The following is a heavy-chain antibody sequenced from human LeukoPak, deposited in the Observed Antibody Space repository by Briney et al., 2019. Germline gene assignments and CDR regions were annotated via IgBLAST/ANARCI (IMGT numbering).Heavy chain of an antibody. Sequence: SETLSLTCTVSGGSISSYYWSWIRQPPGKGLEWIGYIYYSGSTNYNPSLKSRVTISVDTSKNQFSLKLSSVTAADTAVYYCARAGRHGYNWDYWGQGTLVTVSS. CDR1: GGSISSYY. J-gene: IGHJ4*02. D-gene: IGHD5-24*01. V-gene: IGHV4-59*01. CDR3: ARAGRHGYNWDY. CDR2: IYYSGST.